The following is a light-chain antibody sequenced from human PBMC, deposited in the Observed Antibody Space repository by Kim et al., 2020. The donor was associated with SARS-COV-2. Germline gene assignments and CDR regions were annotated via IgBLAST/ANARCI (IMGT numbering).Light chain of an antibody. CDR2: QVS. V-gene: IGKV2-30*02. Sequence: DVVVTQSPLSLPVTLGQPASISCRSTQSLVHSDGNTYLAWFQQRPGQSPRRLIYQVSHRDSGVPDRFSGSGSGTDFTLKISRVEAEDVGVYYCMQGAHWPPITFGQGTRLEIK. CDR1: QSLVHSDGNTY. J-gene: IGKJ5*01. CDR3: MQGAHWPPIT.